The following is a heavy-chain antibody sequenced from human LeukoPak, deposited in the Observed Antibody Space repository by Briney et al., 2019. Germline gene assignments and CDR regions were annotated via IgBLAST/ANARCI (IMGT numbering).Heavy chain of an antibody. J-gene: IGHJ3*02. Sequence: SETLSLTCAVYGGCFSGYYWSWIHQPPGKGLEWIGEINHSGSTNYNPSLKSRVTISVDTSKNQFSLKLSSVTAADTAVYYCACRRTFDIWGQGTMVTVSS. CDR1: GGCFSGYY. CDR3: ACRRTFDI. CDR2: INHSGST. V-gene: IGHV4-34*01.